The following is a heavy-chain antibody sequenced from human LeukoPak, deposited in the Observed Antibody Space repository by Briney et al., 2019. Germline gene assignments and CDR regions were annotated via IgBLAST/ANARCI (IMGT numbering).Heavy chain of an antibody. V-gene: IGHV3-23*01. D-gene: IGHD3-10*01. CDR3: AKAVRSMVTGGGYFDS. CDR1: GFAFSNYA. CDR2: LSGGGDSR. J-gene: IGHJ4*02. Sequence: SGGSLRLSCAASGFAFSNYAMSWVRQASGKGLEWVSSLSGGGDSRYYADSVMGRFTISRDNSKNTLYLQMNSLRAEDTAVYYCAKAVRSMVTGGGYFDSWGQGTLVTVSS.